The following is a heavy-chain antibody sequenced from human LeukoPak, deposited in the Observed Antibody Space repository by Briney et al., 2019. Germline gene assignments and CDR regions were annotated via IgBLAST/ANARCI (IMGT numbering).Heavy chain of an antibody. J-gene: IGHJ4*02. Sequence: PGGSLRLSCAASGFTFSSYSMNWVRQAPGKGLEWVSSISSGSSYISYADSVKGRFTISRDNAKNSLCLQMNSLRAEDTAVYYCARVTSSSLYSFDYWGQGTLVTVSS. CDR2: ISSGSSYI. CDR1: GFTFSSYS. CDR3: ARVTSSSLYSFDY. V-gene: IGHV3-21*01. D-gene: IGHD6-13*01.